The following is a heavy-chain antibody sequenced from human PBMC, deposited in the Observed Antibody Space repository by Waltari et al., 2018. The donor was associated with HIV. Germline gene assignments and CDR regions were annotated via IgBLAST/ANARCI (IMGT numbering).Heavy chain of an antibody. D-gene: IGHD4-17*01. J-gene: IGHJ4*02. V-gene: IGHV3-15*01. CDR3: TTDLSTVKGPFDY. CDR2: LKSKADGGTI. Sequence: EVQLVESGEGLVKPGESLRLSCAASGFSLANAWMSWVRQAPGKGLEWVARLKSKADGGTIDYAAPVRGRFTISRDDSTNTLSLQMNSLKKEDTGVYYCTTDLSTVKGPFDYWGQGALVTVSS. CDR1: GFSLANAW.